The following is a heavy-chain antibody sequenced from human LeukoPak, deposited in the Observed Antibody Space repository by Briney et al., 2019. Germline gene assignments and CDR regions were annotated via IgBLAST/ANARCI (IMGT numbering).Heavy chain of an antibody. CDR3: ARYYYVDSGYSEDAFDV. CDR2: IKEDGSEK. D-gene: IGHD3-22*01. V-gene: IGHV3-7*01. CDR1: GFTLSRYW. J-gene: IGHJ3*01. Sequence: GGSLRLFCAASGFTLSRYWMTWVRQAPGKGLEWVANIKEDGSEKYYVDSVNGRFTISRDNAENSLYLQMNSLRVEDTAVYYCARYYYVDSGYSEDAFDVWGQGTMVTVSS.